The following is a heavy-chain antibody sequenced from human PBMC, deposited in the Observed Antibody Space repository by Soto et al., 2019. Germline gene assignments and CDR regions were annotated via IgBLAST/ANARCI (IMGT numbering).Heavy chain of an antibody. D-gene: IGHD4-17*01. V-gene: IGHV5-51*01. CDR2: IYPGDSDT. CDR3: AGGYTVTTDSWFDP. CDR1: GYSFTSYW. Sequence: GESLKISCKGSGYSFTSYWIGWVRQMPGKGLEWMGIIYPGDSDTRYSPSFQRQVTISADKSISTAYLHWRSLKASDPSMYYCAGGYTVTTDSWFDPWGQGPLVTVSS. J-gene: IGHJ5*02.